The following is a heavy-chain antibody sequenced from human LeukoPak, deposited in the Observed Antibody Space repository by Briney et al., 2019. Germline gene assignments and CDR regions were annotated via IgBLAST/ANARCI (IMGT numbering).Heavy chain of an antibody. D-gene: IGHD2-2*01. CDR1: GFTFSSYS. V-gene: IGHV3-21*01. CDR2: ISSSSSSYI. CDR3: ARDSRRSSTSYFDY. Sequence: GGSLRLSCAASGFTFSSYSMNWVRQAPGKGLEWVSSISSSSSSYIYYADSVKGRFTISRDNAKNSLYLQMNSLRAEDTAVYYCARDSRRSSTSYFDYWGQGTLVTVSS. J-gene: IGHJ4*02.